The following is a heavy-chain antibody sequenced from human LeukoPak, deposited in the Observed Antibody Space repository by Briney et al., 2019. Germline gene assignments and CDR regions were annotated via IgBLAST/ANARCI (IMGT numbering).Heavy chain of an antibody. J-gene: IGHJ4*02. Sequence: GGSLRLSCAASGFTLSSYAMSWVRQGPGKGLEWVSAISVSGNTYHADSVKGRFTISRDSSKNTLYLQMNSLRAEDAAVYYCAKDWDWELLIFDYWGQGMLVTVSS. CDR1: GFTLSSYA. V-gene: IGHV3-23*01. CDR3: AKDWDWELLIFDY. D-gene: IGHD1-26*01. CDR2: ISVSGNT.